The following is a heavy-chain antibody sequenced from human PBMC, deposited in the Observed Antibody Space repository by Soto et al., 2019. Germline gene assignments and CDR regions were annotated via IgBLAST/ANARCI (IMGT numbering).Heavy chain of an antibody. CDR3: AKDRAFLPAATNRAGYYFDY. J-gene: IGHJ4*02. D-gene: IGHD2-2*01. CDR2: ISYDGSNK. Sequence: PGGSLRLSCAASGFTFSSYGMHWVRQAPGKGLEWVAVISYDGSNKYYADSVKGRFTISRDNSKNTLYLQMNSLRAEDTAVYYCAKDRAFLPAATNRAGYYFDYWGQGTLVTVSS. V-gene: IGHV3-30*18. CDR1: GFTFSSYG.